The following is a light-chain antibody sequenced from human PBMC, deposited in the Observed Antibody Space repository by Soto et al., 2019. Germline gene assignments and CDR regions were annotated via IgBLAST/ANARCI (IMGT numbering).Light chain of an antibody. CDR2: DVS. J-gene: IGKJ1*01. V-gene: IGKV1-5*01. Sequence: DIQMTQSPTTLSASVGDRVTITCRASQSISSLLAWYQQKPGKAPKVLIYDVSSLQSGVPSRFGGSGSGTEFTLTISSLQPDDFATYYCQQYNNDWTFGQGTKVE. CDR3: QQYNNDWT. CDR1: QSISSL.